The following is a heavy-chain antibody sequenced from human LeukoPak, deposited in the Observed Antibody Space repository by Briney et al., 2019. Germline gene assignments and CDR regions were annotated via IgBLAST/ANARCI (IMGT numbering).Heavy chain of an antibody. CDR2: IYYSGSS. CDR1: GGSISSSSSY. D-gene: IGHD5-24*01. CDR3: ARHRSGWLQSSFDY. J-gene: IGHJ4*02. Sequence: SETLSLTCSVSGGSISSSSSYWGWIRQPPGKGLEWIGSIYYSGSSFDDPALKSRVTISVDTSKNQFSLKLSSVTAADTAVYYCARHRSGWLQSSFDYWGQGTLVTVSS. V-gene: IGHV4-39*01.